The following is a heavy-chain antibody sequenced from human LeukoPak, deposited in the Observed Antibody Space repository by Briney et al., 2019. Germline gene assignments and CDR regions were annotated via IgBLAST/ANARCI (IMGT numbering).Heavy chain of an antibody. CDR3: ARVSRGNSVGGDY. Sequence: KTSETLSLTCTVSGDSISSYYCSWIRQPPGKVLEWIGYIYYSGSTSYNPSLKSRVTISLDTSNNQFSLKLRSVTAADTAMYYCARVSRGNSVGGDYWGQGTLVTVSS. D-gene: IGHD4-23*01. J-gene: IGHJ4*02. CDR1: GDSISSYY. V-gene: IGHV4-59*01. CDR2: IYYSGST.